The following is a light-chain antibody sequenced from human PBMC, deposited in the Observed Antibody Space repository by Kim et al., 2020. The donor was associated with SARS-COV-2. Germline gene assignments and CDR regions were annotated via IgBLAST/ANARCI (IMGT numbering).Light chain of an antibody. Sequence: QSALTQPASVSGSPGQSITISCTGISSDVGGYNFVSWYQQHPGKAPKLMIFDVSNRPSGVSNRFSGSKSGNTASLTISGPQAEDEADYYCSSYTNSNTVFGGGTQLTVL. J-gene: IGLJ2*01. V-gene: IGLV2-14*03. CDR1: SSDVGGYNF. CDR2: DVS. CDR3: SSYTNSNTV.